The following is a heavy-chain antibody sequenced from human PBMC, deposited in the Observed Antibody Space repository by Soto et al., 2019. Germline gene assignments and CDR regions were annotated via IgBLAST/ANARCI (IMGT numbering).Heavy chain of an antibody. CDR1: GFTFSSYG. Sequence: ESGGGVVQPGRSLRLSCAASGFTFSSYGMHWVRQAPGKGLEWVAVIWYDGSNKYYADSVKGRFTISRDNSKNTLYLQMNSLRAEDTAVYYCARGFNFWSGYYSPDAFDIWGQGTMVTVSS. V-gene: IGHV3-33*01. D-gene: IGHD3-3*01. J-gene: IGHJ3*02. CDR2: IWYDGSNK. CDR3: ARGFNFWSGYYSPDAFDI.